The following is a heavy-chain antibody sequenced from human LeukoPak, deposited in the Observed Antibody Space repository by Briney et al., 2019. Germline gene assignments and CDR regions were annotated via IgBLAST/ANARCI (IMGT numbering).Heavy chain of an antibody. CDR1: GYTFTSYY. D-gene: IGHD6-6*01. CDR2: INPSGGST. Sequence: ASVKVSCKASGYTFTSYYMHWVRQAPGQGLEWMGIINPSGGSTSYAQKFQGRVTMTRNTSTSTVYMELSSLRCDDTAVYYCASSIAAPSAFDYWGQGTLVTVSS. J-gene: IGHJ4*02. CDR3: ASSIAAPSAFDY. V-gene: IGHV1-46*01.